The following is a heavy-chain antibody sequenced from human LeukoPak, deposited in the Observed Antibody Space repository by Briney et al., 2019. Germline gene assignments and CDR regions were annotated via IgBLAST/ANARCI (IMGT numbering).Heavy chain of an antibody. CDR3: ARYDYSGSYLDN. Sequence: GGSLRLSCAASGFTFSSYNMNWVRQAPGEGPEWLSFISTDSKYIYYADSLKGRFTISRDNAKNSLFLQMNSLRAEDTAVYYCARYDYSGSYLDNWGQGTLVTVSS. D-gene: IGHD1-26*01. CDR1: GFTFSSYN. V-gene: IGHV3-21*01. J-gene: IGHJ4*02. CDR2: ISTDSKYI.